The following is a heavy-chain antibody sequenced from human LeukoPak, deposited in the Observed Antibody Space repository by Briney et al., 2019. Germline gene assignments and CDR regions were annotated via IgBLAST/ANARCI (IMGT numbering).Heavy chain of an antibody. D-gene: IGHD3-3*01. CDR3: ARDQYDTWSRRGNFDS. CDR1: GFTFGKYW. V-gene: IGHV3-7*03. Sequence: GGSLRLSCVASGFTFGKYWMSWVRQAPGKGLEWVANIKLDGSEKNYVDSVKGRFTISRDNTTNSLYLQMNSLRAEDTAVFYCARDQYDTWSRRGNFDSWGQGTLVIVSS. J-gene: IGHJ4*02. CDR2: IKLDGSEK.